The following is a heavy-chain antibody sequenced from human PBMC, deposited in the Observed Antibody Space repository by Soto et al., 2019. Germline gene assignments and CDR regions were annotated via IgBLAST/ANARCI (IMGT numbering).Heavy chain of an antibody. CDR3: ARLRRDGYNWDY. J-gene: IGHJ4*02. CDR1: AGSLSSSSYY. V-gene: IGHV4-39*01. Sequence: SETLPLTCTVSAGSLSSSSYYWGCIRQPPGKGLEWIGSIYYSGSTYYNPSLKSRVTISVDTSKNQFSLKLSSVTAADTAVYYCARLRRDGYNWDYWGQGTLVTVS. CDR2: IYYSGST. D-gene: IGHD5-12*01.